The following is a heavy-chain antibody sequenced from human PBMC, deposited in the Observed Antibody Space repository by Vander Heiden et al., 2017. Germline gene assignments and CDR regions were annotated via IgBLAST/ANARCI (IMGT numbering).Heavy chain of an antibody. Sequence: EVPLVESGRGLVQPGGSLRLSCAAPGSTVSSHWMSWVRQAPGKGLEWVANIKQDGSETYVDSVKGRITISRDNAKNSLYLQMNSRRVEDTAVYYCGRGPNYVTRTDWFDPWGQGPRVTVS. V-gene: IGHV3-7*01. CDR1: GSTVSSHW. CDR3: GRGPNYVTRTDWFDP. CDR2: IKQDGSET. D-gene: IGHD3-10*02. J-gene: IGHJ5*02.